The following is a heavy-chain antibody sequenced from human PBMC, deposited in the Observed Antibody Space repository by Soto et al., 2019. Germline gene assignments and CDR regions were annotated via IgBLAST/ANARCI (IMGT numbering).Heavy chain of an antibody. J-gene: IGHJ4*02. CDR1: GGSFSGYY. D-gene: IGHD3-22*01. CDR3: ARGVGNYYDSSGVFGY. Sequence: SETLSLTCAVYGGSFSGYYWSWIRQPPGKGLEWIGEINHSGSTNYNPSLKSRVTISVDTSKNQFSLKLSSVTAADTAVYYCARGVGNYYDSSGVFGYWGQGTLVTVSS. CDR2: INHSGST. V-gene: IGHV4-34*01.